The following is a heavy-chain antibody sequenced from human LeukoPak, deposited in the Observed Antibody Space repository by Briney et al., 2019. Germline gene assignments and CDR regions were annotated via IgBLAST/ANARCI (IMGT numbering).Heavy chain of an antibody. D-gene: IGHD3-10*01. V-gene: IGHV3-21*01. J-gene: IGHJ5*02. CDR2: ISSSSSYI. CDR1: GFTFSSYS. CDR3: ARDWGYGSGILGWFDP. Sequence: GGSLRLSCAASGFTFSSYSMNWVRQAPGKGLEWVSSISSSSSYIYYADSVKGRFTISRDNAKNSLYLQMNSLRAEDTAVYYCARDWGYGSGILGWFDPWGQGTLVTVSS.